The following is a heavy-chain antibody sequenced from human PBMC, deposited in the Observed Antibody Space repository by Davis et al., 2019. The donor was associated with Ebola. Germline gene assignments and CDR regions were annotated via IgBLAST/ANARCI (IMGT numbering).Heavy chain of an antibody. CDR2: ISYDGSNK. D-gene: IGHD3-10*01. V-gene: IGHV3-30-3*01. CDR1: GFTFSSYA. CDR3: ARVSEWFGELLSNYYFDY. Sequence: PGGSLRLSCAASGFTFSSYAMHWVRQAPGKGLEWVAVISYDGSNKYYADSVKGRFTISRDNSKNTLYLQMNSLRAEDTAVYYCARVSEWFGELLSNYYFDYWGQGTLVTVSS. J-gene: IGHJ4*02.